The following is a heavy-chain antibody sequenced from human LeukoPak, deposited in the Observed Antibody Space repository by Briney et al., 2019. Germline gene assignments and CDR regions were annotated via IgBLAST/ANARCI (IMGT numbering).Heavy chain of an antibody. D-gene: IGHD2-15*01. CDR3: ARDHGYCSGGSCPYWFDP. V-gene: IGHV4-61*01. J-gene: IGHJ5*02. CDR2: IYYSGST. CDR1: GGSISSGSYY. Sequence: PSQTLSLTCTVSGGSISSGSYYWSWIRQPPGKGLEWIGHIYYSGSTNYNPSLKSRVTISVDTSKNQFSLKLSSVTAADTAVYYCARDHGYCSGGSCPYWFDPWGQGTLVTVSS.